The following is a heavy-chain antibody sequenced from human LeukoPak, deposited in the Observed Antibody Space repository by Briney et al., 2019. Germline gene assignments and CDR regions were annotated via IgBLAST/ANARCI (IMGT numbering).Heavy chain of an antibody. J-gene: IGHJ4*02. Sequence: PSETLSLTCGVSGGSIDITNYWTWIRQPPGKGLEWIGYVYYTGSTNFNPSLKSRVTMSLDTSRNQFSLKLTSLTAADTAVYYCARGAMATTPFFDYWGQGTLVTVSS. D-gene: IGHD5-24*01. CDR1: GGSIDITNY. CDR2: VYYTGST. V-gene: IGHV4-59*01. CDR3: ARGAMATTPFFDY.